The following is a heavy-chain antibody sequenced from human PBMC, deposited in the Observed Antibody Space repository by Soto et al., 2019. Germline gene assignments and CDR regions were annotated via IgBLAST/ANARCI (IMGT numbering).Heavy chain of an antibody. V-gene: IGHV5-51*01. Sequence: GESLKISCKGSGYSFTSYWIGWVRQMPGKGLEWTGIIYPGDSDTRYSPSFQGQVTISADKSISTAYLQWSSLKASDTAMYYCARMGGYSYGPQGGFDYWGQGTLVTVSS. CDR3: ARMGGYSYGPQGGFDY. J-gene: IGHJ4*02. CDR2: IYPGDSDT. CDR1: GYSFTSYW. D-gene: IGHD5-18*01.